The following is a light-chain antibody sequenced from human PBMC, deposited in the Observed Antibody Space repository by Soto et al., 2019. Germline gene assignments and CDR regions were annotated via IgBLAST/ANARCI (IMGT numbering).Light chain of an antibody. Sequence: DIQMTQSPSTLSASVGDRVTITCRASQSISSWLAWYQQKPGKAPKLLIYDASSLESGVPSRFSGSGSGTEFTLTISSLQPDDFATYYCLQKDFYPFTFGPGTKVDIK. V-gene: IGKV1-5*01. CDR3: LQKDFYPFT. CDR2: DAS. CDR1: QSISSW. J-gene: IGKJ3*01.